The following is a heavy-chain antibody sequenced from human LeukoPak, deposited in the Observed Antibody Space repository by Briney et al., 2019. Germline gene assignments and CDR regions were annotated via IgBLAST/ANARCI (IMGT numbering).Heavy chain of an antibody. J-gene: IGHJ4*02. V-gene: IGHV3-53*01. Sequence: GVLRLSCAASGFTVSSNYMSWVRQAPGKGLEWVSVIYSGGSTYYADSVKGRFTISRDNSKNTLYLQMNSLRAEDTAVYYCASSDTWENYFDYWGQGTLVTVSP. D-gene: IGHD5-18*01. CDR1: GFTVSSNY. CDR3: ASSDTWENYFDY. CDR2: IYSGGST.